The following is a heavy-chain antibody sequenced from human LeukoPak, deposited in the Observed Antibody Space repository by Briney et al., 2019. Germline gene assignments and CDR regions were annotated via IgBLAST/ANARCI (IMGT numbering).Heavy chain of an antibody. V-gene: IGHV3-30*03. CDR1: GFTFGNYG. J-gene: IGHJ4*02. CDR3: ARDPPDSLVVINYFDY. CDR2: ISYDGSSK. D-gene: IGHD3-22*01. Sequence: GRSLRLSCAASGFTFGNYGMHWVRQAPGKGLEWVAIISYDGSSKYYGDSVRGRFTISRDNSKNTLFLEMNGLRREDSALYYCARDPPDSLVVINYFDYWGQGTLVTVSS.